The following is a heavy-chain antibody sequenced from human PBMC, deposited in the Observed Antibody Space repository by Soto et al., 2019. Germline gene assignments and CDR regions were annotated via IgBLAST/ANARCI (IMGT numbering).Heavy chain of an antibody. CDR3: SRFIMVGGWFDPNYYHGMDV. Sequence: QVQLVQSGAEVKKPGASVTVSCKTSGYTFSNYGINWVRQAPVQGLEWMGWISGYNGNTNYAQTVQGRVTMTTDTSTGTVYMELRSLKSDDTAIYYCSRFIMVGGWFDPNYYHGMDVGGQGTTVTVS. D-gene: IGHD6-19*01. CDR2: ISGYNGNT. J-gene: IGHJ6*02. CDR1: GYTFSNYG. V-gene: IGHV1-18*01.